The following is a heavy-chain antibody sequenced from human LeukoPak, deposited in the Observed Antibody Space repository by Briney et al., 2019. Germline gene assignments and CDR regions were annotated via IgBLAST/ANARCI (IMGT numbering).Heavy chain of an antibody. Sequence: ASVKVSCKASGYTFTSYGISWVRQAPGQELEWMGWISAYNGNTNYAQKLQGRVTMTTDTSTSTAYMELRSLRSDDTAVYYCARMSTLRFLEWLPSGYYYYMDVWGKGTTVTVSS. V-gene: IGHV1-18*01. D-gene: IGHD3-3*01. J-gene: IGHJ6*03. CDR3: ARMSTLRFLEWLPSGYYYYMDV. CDR2: ISAYNGNT. CDR1: GYTFTSYG.